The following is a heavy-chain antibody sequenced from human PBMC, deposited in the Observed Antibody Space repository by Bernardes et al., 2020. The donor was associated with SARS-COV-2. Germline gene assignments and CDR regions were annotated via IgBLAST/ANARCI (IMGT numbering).Heavy chain of an antibody. D-gene: IGHD3-16*01. J-gene: IGHJ4*02. CDR3: ARGQTWGLGGFDY. Sequence: SESLSLTCAVYGGSFSGYYWSWIRQPPGKGLEWIGEINHSGSTNYNPSLKSRVTISVDTSKNQFSLKLSSVTSADTAVYYCARGQTWGLGGFDYWCQGTLVTVSS. V-gene: IGHV4-34*01. CDR2: INHSGST. CDR1: GGSFSGYY.